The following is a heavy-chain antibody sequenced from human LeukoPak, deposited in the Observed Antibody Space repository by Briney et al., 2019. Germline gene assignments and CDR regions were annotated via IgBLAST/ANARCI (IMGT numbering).Heavy chain of an antibody. V-gene: IGHV3-74*01. Sequence: GGSLRLSCAASGFTFSSYWMHWVRQAPGKGLVWVSRINSDGSSTRYADSVKGRFTISRDNAKNTLYLQMNSLRAEDTAVYYCARDFVLAYCGGDCLGYWGQGTLVTVSS. CDR1: GFTFSSYW. CDR3: ARDFVLAYCGGDCLGY. CDR2: INSDGSST. D-gene: IGHD2-21*01. J-gene: IGHJ4*02.